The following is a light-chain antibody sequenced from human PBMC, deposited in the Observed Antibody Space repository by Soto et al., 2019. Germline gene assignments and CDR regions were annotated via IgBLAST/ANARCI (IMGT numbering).Light chain of an antibody. CDR3: QVWDRTSLV. CDR1: NIGSKS. CDR2: YDS. V-gene: IGLV3-21*04. J-gene: IGLJ3*02. Sequence: SYELTQPPSVSVAPGKTASITCGKNNIGSKSVNWYQQKPGQAPVLVISYDSDRPSGIPERISGSNSENTATLTISRVEAGDEADYYCQVWDRTSLVFGGGTKLTVL.